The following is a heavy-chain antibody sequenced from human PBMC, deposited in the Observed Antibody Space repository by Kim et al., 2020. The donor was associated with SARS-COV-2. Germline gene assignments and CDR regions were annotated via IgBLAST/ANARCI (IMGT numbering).Heavy chain of an antibody. D-gene: IGHD3-22*01. J-gene: IGHJ4*02. Sequence: GESLKISCKGSGYSFTSYWISWVRQMPGKGLEWMGRIDPSDSYTNYSPSFQGHVTISADKSISTAYLQWSSLKASDTAMYYCARNLGYYDSSGYYYQWGQGTLVTVSS. V-gene: IGHV5-10-1*01. CDR1: GYSFTSYW. CDR2: IDPSDSYT. CDR3: ARNLGYYDSSGYYYQ.